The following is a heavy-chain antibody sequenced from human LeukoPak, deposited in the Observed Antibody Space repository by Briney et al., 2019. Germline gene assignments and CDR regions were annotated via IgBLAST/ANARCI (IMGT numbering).Heavy chain of an antibody. V-gene: IGHV4-34*01. Sequence: PSETLSLTYAVYGGSFSGYYWSWIRQPPGKGLEWIGEINHSGSTNYNPSLKSRVTISVDTSKNQFSLKLSSVTAADTAVYYCARRSSSFPNWFDPWGQGTLVTVSS. CDR3: ARRSSSFPNWFDP. CDR1: GGSFSGYY. D-gene: IGHD6-13*01. J-gene: IGHJ5*02. CDR2: INHSGST.